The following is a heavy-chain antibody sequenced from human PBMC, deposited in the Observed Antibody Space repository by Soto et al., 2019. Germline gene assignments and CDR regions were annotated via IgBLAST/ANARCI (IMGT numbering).Heavy chain of an antibody. Sequence: ATLSLTFAVYGGSFSGYYWSWIRQPAGKGLEWSGEINHSGSTNYNPSLKSRVTISVDTSKNQFSLKLRSVTAADTAVYCCARGGVRQQDYYSGMDVWGQGTTVTVSS. V-gene: IGHV4-34*01. J-gene: IGHJ6*02. CDR2: INHSGST. CDR3: ARGGVRQQDYYSGMDV. D-gene: IGHD3-10*01. CDR1: GGSFSGYY.